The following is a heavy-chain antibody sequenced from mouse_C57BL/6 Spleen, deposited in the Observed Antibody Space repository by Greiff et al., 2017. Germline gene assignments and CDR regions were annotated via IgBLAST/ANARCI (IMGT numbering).Heavy chain of an antibody. CDR1: GYAFSSSW. J-gene: IGHJ2*01. D-gene: IGHD4-1*01. Sequence: VQLQESGPELVKPGASVKISCKASGYAFSSSWMNWVKQRPGKGLEWIGRIYPGDGDTNYNGKFKGKATLTADKSSSTAYMQRSSLTSEDSEVYFCARWRSGTGFDYWGQGTTLTVSS. CDR2: IYPGDGDT. V-gene: IGHV1-82*01. CDR3: ARWRSGTGFDY.